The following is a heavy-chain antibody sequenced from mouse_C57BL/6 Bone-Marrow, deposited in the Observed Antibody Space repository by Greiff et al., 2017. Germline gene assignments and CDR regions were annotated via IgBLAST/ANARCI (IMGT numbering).Heavy chain of an antibody. CDR3: ARPYYSNYWYFDV. V-gene: IGHV1-55*01. D-gene: IGHD2-5*01. Sequence: QVQLQQSGAELVKPGASVKMSCKASGYTFTSYWITWVKQRPGQGLEWIGDLYPGSGSTNYNEKFKSKATLTVDTSSSTAYMPLSSLTSEDSAVYYCARPYYSNYWYFDVWGTGTTVTVSS. CDR1: GYTFTSYW. CDR2: LYPGSGST. J-gene: IGHJ1*03.